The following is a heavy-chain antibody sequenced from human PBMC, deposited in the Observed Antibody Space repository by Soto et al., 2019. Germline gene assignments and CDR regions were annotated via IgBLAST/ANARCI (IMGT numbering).Heavy chain of an antibody. CDR2: IIPIFGTA. Sequence: QVQLVQSGAEVKKPGSSVKVSCKASGGTFSSYAISWVRQAPGQGLEWMGGIIPIFGTANYAQKFQGRVTXXXXXSXTTXXXXXXXXXXXXXXXXXXXXXXXXXXXXNNWYFDLXXXGXXXTVSX. V-gene: IGHV1-69*01. CDR3: XXXXXXXXXXNNWYFDL. CDR1: GGTFSSYA. J-gene: IGHJ2*01.